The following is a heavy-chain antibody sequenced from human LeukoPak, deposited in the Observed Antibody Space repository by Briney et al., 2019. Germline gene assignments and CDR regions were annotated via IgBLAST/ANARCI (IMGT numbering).Heavy chain of an antibody. J-gene: IGHJ2*01. CDR1: GFTFSSYG. CDR3: AKGLSGYWYFDL. D-gene: IGHD3-10*01. CDR2: IRYDGSNK. Sequence: PGGSLRLSCAASGFTFSSYGMHWVRQAPGKGLEWVAFIRYDGSNKYYADSVKGRFTISRDNSKNTLYLQMNSLRVEDTAVYYCAKGLSGYWYFDLWGRGTLVTVSS. V-gene: IGHV3-30*02.